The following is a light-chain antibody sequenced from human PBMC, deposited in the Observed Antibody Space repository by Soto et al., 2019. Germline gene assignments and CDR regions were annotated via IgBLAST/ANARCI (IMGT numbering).Light chain of an antibody. CDR1: SSNIAGNT. V-gene: IGLV1-44*01. CDR3: ATWDDDLNAAV. CDR2: IND. J-gene: IGLJ7*01. Sequence: QSVLTQPPSLSGTPGQRVTISCSGSSSNIAGNTVHWYQHLPGTAPKLLIYINDQRPSGVPGRFSASTSGNSASLAISGLQSDDEADYYCATWDDDLNAAVFGGGTQLTVL.